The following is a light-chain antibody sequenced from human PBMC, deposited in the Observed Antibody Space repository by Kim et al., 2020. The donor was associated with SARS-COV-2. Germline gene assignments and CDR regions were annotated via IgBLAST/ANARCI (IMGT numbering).Light chain of an antibody. V-gene: IGLV3-1*01. CDR3: QAWDSSTVV. CDR2: LDS. J-gene: IGLJ2*01. Sequence: SLSPGQTGSITCSGNRLGDKYACWYQQQPGRPPVLVIYLDSKRPSGFPARFSGSNSGTTATLTISGTQAMDGADYYCQAWDSSTVVFGGGTQLTVL. CDR1: RLGDKY.